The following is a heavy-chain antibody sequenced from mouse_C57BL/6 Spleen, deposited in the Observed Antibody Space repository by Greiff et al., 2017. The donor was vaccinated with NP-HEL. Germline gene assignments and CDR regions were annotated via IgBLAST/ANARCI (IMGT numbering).Heavy chain of an antibody. D-gene: IGHD3-3*01. Sequence: EVKLVESGGGLVKPGGSLKLSCAASGFTFSSYAMSWVRQTPEKRLEWVATISDGGSYTYYPDNVKGRFTISRDKAKNNLYLQMSHLKSEDTAMYYCARERDDAMDYWGQGTSVTVSS. V-gene: IGHV5-4*01. CDR2: ISDGGSYT. J-gene: IGHJ4*01. CDR3: ARERDDAMDY. CDR1: GFTFSSYA.